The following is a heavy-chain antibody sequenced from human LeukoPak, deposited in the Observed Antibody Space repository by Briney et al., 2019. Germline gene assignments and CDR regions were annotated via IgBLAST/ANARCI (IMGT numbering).Heavy chain of an antibody. CDR2: IYYSGST. V-gene: IGHV4-39*07. CDR3: ARENVYYYDSSGYYPIFDY. J-gene: IGHJ4*02. D-gene: IGHD3-22*01. Sequence: SETLSLTCTVSGGSISSSSYYWGWIRQPPGKGLEWIGNIYYSGSTYYNPSLKSRVTISVDTSKNQFSLKLSSVTAADTAVYYCARENVYYYDSSGYYPIFDYWGQGTLVTVSS. CDR1: GGSISSSSYY.